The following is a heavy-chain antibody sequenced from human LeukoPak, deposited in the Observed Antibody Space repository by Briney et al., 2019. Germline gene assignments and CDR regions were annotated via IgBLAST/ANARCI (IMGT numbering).Heavy chain of an antibody. D-gene: IGHD5-24*01. J-gene: IGHJ4*02. Sequence: GGSLRLSCAASGFTFSTFQMTWVRQAPGKGLEWLSYIDGSGRDIFYADSVKGRFTISRDNAKNSLHLQMNTLRAEDTAVYYCARERDGRFFDYWGQGTLVTVSS. CDR3: ARERDGRFFDY. CDR1: GFTFSTFQ. V-gene: IGHV3-48*03. CDR2: IDGSGRDI.